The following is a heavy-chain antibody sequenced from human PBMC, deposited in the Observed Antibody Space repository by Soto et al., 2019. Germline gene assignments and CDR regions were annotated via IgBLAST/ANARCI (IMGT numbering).Heavy chain of an antibody. J-gene: IGHJ3*02. CDR2: ITASGGST. D-gene: IGHD1-7*01. V-gene: IGHV3-23*01. CDR3: AKCMQAYWNYDAHHI. CDR1: GFTSSSYS. Sequence: GKTLKISCAASGFTSSSYSMTWVRQAPGKGLEWVAHITASGGSTYYADSVRGRFTISRDTSRNTLYLQMNSLRAEDTALYYCAKCMQAYWNYDAHHIWGQGTMVTVSS.